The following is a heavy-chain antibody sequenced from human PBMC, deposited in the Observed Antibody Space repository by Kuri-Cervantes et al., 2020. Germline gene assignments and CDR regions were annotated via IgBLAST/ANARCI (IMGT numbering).Heavy chain of an antibody. CDR3: AKVSSGYWLFDY. D-gene: IGHD3-22*01. CDR2: ISGSGGST. V-gene: IGHV3-23*01. CDR1: GFTFSSYA. J-gene: IGHJ4*02. Sequence: GGSLRLSCAASGFTFSSYAMSWVRQAPGKGLEWVSAISGSGGSTYYADSVKGRFTISRDNSKNTPYLQMNSLRAEDTAVYYCAKVSSGYWLFDYWGQGTLVTVSS.